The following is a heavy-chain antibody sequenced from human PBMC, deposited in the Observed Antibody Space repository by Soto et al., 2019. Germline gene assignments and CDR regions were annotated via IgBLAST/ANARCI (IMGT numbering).Heavy chain of an antibody. CDR3: VRDGTKTLRDWFDP. CDR1: GASISGFY. V-gene: IGHV4-4*07. Sequence: SETLSLTCTVSGASISGFYWSWIRKSAGKGLEWIGLIYATGTTDYNPSLKSRVMMSVDTSKKQFSLKLRSVTAADTAVYYCVRDGTKTLRDWFDPWGQGISVTVSS. D-gene: IGHD1-1*01. J-gene: IGHJ5*02. CDR2: IYATGTT.